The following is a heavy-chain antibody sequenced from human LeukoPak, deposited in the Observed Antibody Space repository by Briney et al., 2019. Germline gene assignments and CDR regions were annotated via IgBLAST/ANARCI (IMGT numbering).Heavy chain of an antibody. CDR3: ARTRRYYYDSSGYYPDY. V-gene: IGHV3-7*03. CDR2: IKQDGSEK. D-gene: IGHD3-22*01. Sequence: GGSLRLSCAASGFTFSSYWMSWVRQAPGKGLEWVANIKQDGSEKYYVDSVKGRFTISRDNSKNTLNLQMNSLRAEDTAVYYCARTRRYYYDSSGYYPDYWGQGTLVTVSS. CDR1: GFTFSSYW. J-gene: IGHJ4*02.